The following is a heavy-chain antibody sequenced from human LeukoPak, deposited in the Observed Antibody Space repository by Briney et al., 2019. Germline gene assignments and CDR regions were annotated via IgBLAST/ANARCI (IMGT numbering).Heavy chain of an antibody. CDR2: ISGGDGRT. J-gene: IGHJ4*02. V-gene: IGHV3-23*01. CDR3: AWGWLQPFDY. CDR1: GISFSTSG. D-gene: IGHD5-24*01. Sequence: GGSLRLSCATSGISFSTSGFSWVRQAPGKGLEWVSGISGGDGRTYYADSVRGRFTITRDNSKKTVDLQMTSLRAEDTAVYYCAWGWLQPFDYWGQGTLVTVSS.